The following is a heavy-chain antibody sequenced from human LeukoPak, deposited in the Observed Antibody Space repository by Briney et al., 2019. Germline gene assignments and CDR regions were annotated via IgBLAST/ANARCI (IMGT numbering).Heavy chain of an antibody. CDR2: IRYDGSNK. D-gene: IGHD3-3*01. CDR3: AKGPGSVGLRFFEWGFDP. CDR1: GFTFSSYG. J-gene: IGHJ5*02. V-gene: IGHV3-30*02. Sequence: TGGSLRLSCAASGFTFSSYGMHWVRQAPGKGLEWVAFIRYDGSNKYYADSVKGRFTISRDNSKNTLYLQMNSLRAEDTAVYFCAKGPGSVGLRFFEWGFDPWGQGTLVTVSS.